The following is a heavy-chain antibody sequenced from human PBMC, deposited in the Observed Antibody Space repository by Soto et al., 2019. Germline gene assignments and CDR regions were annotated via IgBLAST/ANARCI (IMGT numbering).Heavy chain of an antibody. CDR2: SYWDDNE. V-gene: IGHV2-5*02. CDR3: VYRDFGDYFFQF. J-gene: IGHJ4*02. D-gene: IGHD4-17*01. Sequence: QITLKESGPTLVKPTQTLTMTCTFSGFSLTTQGVHVGWIRQPPGKALAWLALSYWDDNEVYSPSLKNRLTITQDTAKSRVVITLATVDPVDTATYYCVYRDFGDYFFQFWGQGILVNVSS. CDR1: GFSLTTQGVH.